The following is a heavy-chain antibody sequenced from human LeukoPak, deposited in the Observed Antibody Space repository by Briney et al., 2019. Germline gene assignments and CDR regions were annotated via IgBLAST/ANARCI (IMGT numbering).Heavy chain of an antibody. D-gene: IGHD2-2*01. CDR1: GGSISSYY. J-gene: IGHJ4*02. CDR3: ARVIGYCSSTSCFGYFDY. Sequence: SETLSLTCTVSGGSISSYYWSWIRQPPGKGLEWVGYIYYSGSTNYNPSLKSRVTTSVDTSKNQLSLKLSSVTAADTVVYYCARVIGYCSSTSCFGYFDYWGQGTLVTVSS. V-gene: IGHV4-59*08. CDR2: IYYSGST.